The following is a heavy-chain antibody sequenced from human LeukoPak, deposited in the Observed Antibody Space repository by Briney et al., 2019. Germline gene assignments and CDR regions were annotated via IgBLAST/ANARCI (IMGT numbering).Heavy chain of an antibody. V-gene: IGHV4-30-2*01. CDR3: ARGDWRRGEGYFDY. D-gene: IGHD3-16*01. J-gene: IGHJ4*02. CDR2: IYHSGST. CDR1: GGSISSGGYS. Sequence: NPSETLSLTCAVSGGSISSGGYSWSWIRQPPGEGLEWIGYIYHSGSTYYNPSLKSRVTISVDRSKNQFSLKLSSVTAADTAVYYCARGDWRRGEGYFDYWGQGTLVTVSS.